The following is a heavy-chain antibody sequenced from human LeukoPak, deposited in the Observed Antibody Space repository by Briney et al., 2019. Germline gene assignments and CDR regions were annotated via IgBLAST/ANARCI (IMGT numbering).Heavy chain of an antibody. CDR2: APYDGSNK. CDR1: GFTFSSYA. J-gene: IGHJ4*02. CDR3: ARDGASRGAPDEY. Sequence: GESLKISCSASGFTFSSYAMHWVRQAPGKGLEWVAVAPYDGSNKYYTDSAKGRFTISRDNSKNTLYLQMNTLRGEDTAVYYCARDGASRGAPDEYWGQGTLVTVSS. V-gene: IGHV3-30-3*01. D-gene: IGHD2-15*01.